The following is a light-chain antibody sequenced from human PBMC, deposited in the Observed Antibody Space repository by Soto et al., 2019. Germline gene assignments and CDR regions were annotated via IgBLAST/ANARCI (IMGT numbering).Light chain of an antibody. J-gene: IGKJ4*01. CDR1: QTVNSD. CDR3: QQYNKWPLT. CDR2: GAS. V-gene: IGKV3-15*01. Sequence: EIVMTQSPATLSVSPGERATLSCRASQTVNSDLAWYQQKPGQAPSLLIYGASTRATGIPGRFSGSGSGTDFTLTINSLQSEDFAVYYCQQYNKWPLTFGGGTKVDVK.